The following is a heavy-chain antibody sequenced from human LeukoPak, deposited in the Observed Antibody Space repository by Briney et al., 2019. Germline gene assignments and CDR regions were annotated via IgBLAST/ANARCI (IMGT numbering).Heavy chain of an antibody. J-gene: IGHJ4*02. CDR2: VFYSGNT. CDR1: GGSISTNH. D-gene: IGHD5-12*01. Sequence: SETLSLTCVVSGGSISTNHWSWIRQPPGEGLEWIGYVFYSGNTNYNPSLKSRVTISVDKSKNHFYLKLSSVTAADTAMYYCARVGGGYDGYFDYWGQGTLVTVSS. V-gene: IGHV4-59*01. CDR3: ARVGGGYDGYFDY.